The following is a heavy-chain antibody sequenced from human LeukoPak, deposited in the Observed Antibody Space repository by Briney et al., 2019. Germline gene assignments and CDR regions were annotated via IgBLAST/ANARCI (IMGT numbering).Heavy chain of an antibody. Sequence: SETLSLTCTVSGGSISIYYWSWIRQPPGKGLEWIGYIYYSGSTNYNPSLKSRVTISVDTSKNQFSLKLSSVTAADTAVYYCARGASITMIVVVDPYAFDIWGQGTMVTVSS. J-gene: IGHJ3*02. D-gene: IGHD3-22*01. CDR2: IYYSGST. CDR3: ARGASITMIVVVDPYAFDI. V-gene: IGHV4-59*08. CDR1: GGSISIYY.